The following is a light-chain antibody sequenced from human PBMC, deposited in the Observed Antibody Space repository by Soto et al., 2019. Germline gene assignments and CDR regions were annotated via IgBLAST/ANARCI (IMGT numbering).Light chain of an antibody. CDR1: QSVSRF. J-gene: IGKJ3*01. V-gene: IGKV3-11*01. Sequence: EIVLTQSPATLSLSPGERATLSCRASQSVSRFLAWFQQKPGQAPRLLIYDTSNRATGIPARFSGSGSGTDFTLTINSLEPDDFAVYYCQHRKHWPPIFTFGPGTRVDIK. CDR3: QHRKHWPPIFT. CDR2: DTS.